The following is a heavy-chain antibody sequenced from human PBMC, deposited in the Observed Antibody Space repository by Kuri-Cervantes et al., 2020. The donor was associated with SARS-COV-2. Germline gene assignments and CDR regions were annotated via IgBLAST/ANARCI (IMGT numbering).Heavy chain of an antibody. V-gene: IGHV4-34*01. J-gene: IGHJ6*04. Sequence: SETLSXAXAVYGXSFSGYYWSWIRQPXGKGLEWXXEINHSGSXXYNPXLKSRVXXXVDTSKXXXSLXXXSVTAXDTAVYYCAXXGGFLDVWGKGTTVTVSS. D-gene: IGHD4-23*01. CDR2: INHSGSX. CDR1: GXSFSGYY. CDR3: AXXGGFLDV.